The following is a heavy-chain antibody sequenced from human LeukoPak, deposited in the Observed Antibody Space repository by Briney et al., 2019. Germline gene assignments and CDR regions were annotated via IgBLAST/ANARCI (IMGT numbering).Heavy chain of an antibody. CDR3: ATDYYGSGSYEDY. CDR1: GFTFSSYG. D-gene: IGHD3-10*01. CDR2: ISWNSGSI. Sequence: GGPLRLSCAASGFTFSSYGMHWVRQAPGKGLEWVSGISWNSGSIGYADSVKGRFTISRDNAKNSLYLQMNSLRAEDTALYYCATDYYGSGSYEDYWGQGTLVTVSS. J-gene: IGHJ4*02. V-gene: IGHV3-9*01.